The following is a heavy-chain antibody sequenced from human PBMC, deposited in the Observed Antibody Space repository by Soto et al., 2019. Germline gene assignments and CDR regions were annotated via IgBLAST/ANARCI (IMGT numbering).Heavy chain of an antibody. D-gene: IGHD4-17*01. V-gene: IGHV4-31*03. CDR2: IYYSGST. CDR1: GGSISSGGYF. Sequence: SETLSLTCTVSGGSISSGGYFWTWIRQHPVKGLEWIGYIYYSGSTFYSPSLKSRVTTSVDTPKNQFSLKLSSVTAADTAVYYCARQDDSGDYFDYWGQGALVTVSS. CDR3: ARQDDSGDYFDY. J-gene: IGHJ4*02.